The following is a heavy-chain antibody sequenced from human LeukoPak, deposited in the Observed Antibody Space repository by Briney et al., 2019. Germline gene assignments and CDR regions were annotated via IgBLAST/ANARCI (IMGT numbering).Heavy chain of an antibody. CDR2: IKEDGSAK. Sequence: GGSLRLSCVASGFIFSTYWMNWVRQAPGKGLEWVANIKEDGSAKYYVDSVKGRFTISRDNAKSSLYLQMNSLRAEDTAVYYCVMDMDVWGQGTTVTVSS. J-gene: IGHJ6*02. CDR1: GFIFSTYW. CDR3: VMDMDV. V-gene: IGHV3-7*05.